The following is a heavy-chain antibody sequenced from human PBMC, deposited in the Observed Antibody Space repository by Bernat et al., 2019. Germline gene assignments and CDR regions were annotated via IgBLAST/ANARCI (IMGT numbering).Heavy chain of an antibody. CDR3: ARDLASTAFWEFDY. D-gene: IGHD2-21*02. Sequence: QVQLAQPGAEVKKPGASVKVSCKASGYIFTDYFIQWVRQAPGQGLEWMGRINSGTGVTTYTQKFKGRVTMTRDTSISTAYMELSSLTSDDTAVYYCARDLASTAFWEFDYWGRGTQVTVSS. CDR2: INSGTGVT. CDR1: GYIFTDYF. V-gene: IGHV1-2*06. J-gene: IGHJ4*02.